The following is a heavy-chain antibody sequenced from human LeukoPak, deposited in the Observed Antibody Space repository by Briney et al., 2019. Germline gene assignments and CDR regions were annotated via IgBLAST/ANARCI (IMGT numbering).Heavy chain of an antibody. CDR2: IYSSGGT. CDR3: ARDFCSGGSCYPYFHY. Sequence: SETLSLTCSVSGGSISGYYWSWIRQPPGKGLEWIGYIYSSGGTNYNPSLKSRVTISLDTSKNQFSLRLSSVTAADTAVYYCARDFCSGGSCYPYFHYWGQGTLVTVSS. CDR1: GGSISGYY. D-gene: IGHD2-15*01. V-gene: IGHV4-59*01. J-gene: IGHJ4*02.